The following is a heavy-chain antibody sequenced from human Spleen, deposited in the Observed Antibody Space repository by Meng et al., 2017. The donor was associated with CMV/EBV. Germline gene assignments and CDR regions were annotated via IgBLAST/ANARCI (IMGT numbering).Heavy chain of an antibody. Sequence: GESLKISCAASGFTFSSYWMSWVRQAPGKGLEWVTNIKHDGSQKYYVDSVKGRFTISRDNAKNSLFLQMNSLRADDTAVYYCARDISSTEKNDYWGQGTQVTVSS. J-gene: IGHJ4*02. CDR2: IKHDGSQK. CDR1: GFTFSSYW. D-gene: IGHD1-14*01. CDR3: ARDISSTEKNDY. V-gene: IGHV3-7*01.